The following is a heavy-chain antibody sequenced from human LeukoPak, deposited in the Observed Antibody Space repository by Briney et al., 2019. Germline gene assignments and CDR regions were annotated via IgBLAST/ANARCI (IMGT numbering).Heavy chain of an antibody. V-gene: IGHV3-74*01. CDR3: AKDPFRVGAISSAFDI. CDR2: INSDGSST. J-gene: IGHJ3*02. D-gene: IGHD1-26*01. Sequence: GGSLRLSCAASGFTFSSYWMHWVRQAPGKGLVWVSRINSDGSSTSYADSVKGRFTISRDNAKNTLYLQMNSLRAEDTAVYYCAKDPFRVGAISSAFDIWGQGTMVTVSS. CDR1: GFTFSSYW.